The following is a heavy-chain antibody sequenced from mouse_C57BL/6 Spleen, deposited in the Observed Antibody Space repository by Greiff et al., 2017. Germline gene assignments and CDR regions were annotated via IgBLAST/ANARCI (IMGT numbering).Heavy chain of an antibody. CDR2: ISSGGSYN. CDR1: GFTFSSYG. J-gene: IGHJ4*01. Sequence: EVKLMESGGDLVKPGGSLKLSCAASGFTFSSYGMSWVRQPPDKRLGWVATISSGGSYNYYPDSVKGRFTSSRDNAKKTRYLQMSSLKSEDKSMYYCARQAGTWAMDYWGQGTSVTVSS. CDR3: ARQAGTWAMDY. D-gene: IGHD4-1*01. V-gene: IGHV5-6*01.